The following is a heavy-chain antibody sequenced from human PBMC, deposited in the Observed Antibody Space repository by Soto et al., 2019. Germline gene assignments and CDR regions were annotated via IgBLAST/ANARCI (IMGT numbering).Heavy chain of an antibody. J-gene: IGHJ6*03. CDR3: ARDRYYYGSGNNMDV. CDR2: ISAYNGNT. V-gene: IGHV1-18*01. CDR1: GYTFTSYG. Sequence: ASVKVSCKASGYTFTSYGISWVRQAPGQGLEWMGWISAYNGNTNYAQKLQGRVTMTTDTSTSTAYMELRSLRSDDTAVYYCARDRYYYGSGNNMDVWGKGTTVTVSS. D-gene: IGHD3-10*01.